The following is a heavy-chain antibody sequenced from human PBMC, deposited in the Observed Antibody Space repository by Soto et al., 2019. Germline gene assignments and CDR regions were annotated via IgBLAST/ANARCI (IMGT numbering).Heavy chain of an antibody. CDR1: GASISSGGNY. J-gene: IGHJ5*02. CDR3: AREGSHSAYNFAIGVQLWSFDR. Sequence: SETLSLTCTVSGASISSGGNYWSWIRQRPGKGLEWIGYIFYSGRTYYNPSLKSRVTMSVDTSANQFSLKLSSVTAADTAVYYCAREGSHSAYNFAIGVQLWSFDRWGQGLPVTVSS. CDR2: IFYSGRT. V-gene: IGHV4-31*03. D-gene: IGHD1-1*01.